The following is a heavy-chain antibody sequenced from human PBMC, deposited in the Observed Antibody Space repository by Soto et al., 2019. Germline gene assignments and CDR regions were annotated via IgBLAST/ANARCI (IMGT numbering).Heavy chain of an antibody. D-gene: IGHD4-17*01. V-gene: IGHV1-18*04. Sequence: QVQLVQSGTEVKKPGASVKVSCKASGYTFTSDGISWVRQAPGQGLEWMGWISVYNGNTNYAQNLQDRVTMTIDTSTNTAYMELRSLRSDDTAVYHCVRDGDYRFDPWGQGTLVTVSS. CDR2: ISVYNGNT. CDR3: VRDGDYRFDP. CDR1: GYTFTSDG. J-gene: IGHJ5*02.